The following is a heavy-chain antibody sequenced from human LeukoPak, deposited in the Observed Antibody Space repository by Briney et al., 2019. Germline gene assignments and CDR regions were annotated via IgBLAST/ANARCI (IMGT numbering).Heavy chain of an antibody. Sequence: SETLSLTCTVSGGPISSSFRSWIRQPAGKGLEWIGRIYTSGRTNHNPSLKSRVTLSLDTSKNQFSLKLTSVTAADTAVYYCAGAPSGCGGTCPFDFWGQGALVTVSS. CDR2: IYTSGRT. D-gene: IGHD2-21*01. CDR3: AGAPSGCGGTCPFDF. CDR1: GGPISSSF. V-gene: IGHV4-4*07. J-gene: IGHJ4*02.